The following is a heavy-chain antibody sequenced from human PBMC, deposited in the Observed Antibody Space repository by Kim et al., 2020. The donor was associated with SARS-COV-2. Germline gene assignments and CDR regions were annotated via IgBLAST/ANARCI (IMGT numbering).Heavy chain of an antibody. Sequence: ASVKVSCKASGYTFTSHALIWVRQAPGQGLEWMGWINTNTGDPTYAQGFTGRFVFSLDASVRTTYLQISNLKAEDTAVYFCARDGNRDCEDPMCIYNWFDPWGQGTLVTVSS. CDR2: INTNTGDP. D-gene: IGHD2-21*01. V-gene: IGHV7-4-1*02. CDR1: GYTFTSHA. CDR3: ARDGNRDCEDPMCIYNWFDP. J-gene: IGHJ5*02.